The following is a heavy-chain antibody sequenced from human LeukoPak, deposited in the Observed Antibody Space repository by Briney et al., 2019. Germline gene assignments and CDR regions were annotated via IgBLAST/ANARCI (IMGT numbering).Heavy chain of an antibody. CDR2: IKEDGSDK. D-gene: IGHD5-24*01. CDR1: GFTFSTYW. J-gene: IGHJ4*02. CDR3: ARDGWRAINY. Sequence: GESLRLSCEASGFTFSTYWMSWVRQAPGKGLEWVANIKEDGSDKNYVDSVRGRFTISRDNAKNSLYLQMNSLRVEDTAVYYCARDGWRAINYWGQGTLVTVS. V-gene: IGHV3-7*01.